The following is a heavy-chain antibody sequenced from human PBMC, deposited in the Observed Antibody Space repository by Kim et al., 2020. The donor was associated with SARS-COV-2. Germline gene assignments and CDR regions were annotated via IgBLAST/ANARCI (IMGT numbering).Heavy chain of an antibody. V-gene: IGHV3-13*01. D-gene: IGHD4-4*01. J-gene: IGHJ6*03. CDR3: ARGRHYSKIYYYYMDV. Sequence: GGSLRLSCAASGFTFSSYDMHWVRQATGKGLEWVSAIGTAGDTYYPGSVKGRFTISRENAKNSLYLQMNSLRAGDTAVYYCARGRHYSKIYYYYMDVWGKGTXVTVSS. CDR1: GFTFSSYD. CDR2: IGTAGDT.